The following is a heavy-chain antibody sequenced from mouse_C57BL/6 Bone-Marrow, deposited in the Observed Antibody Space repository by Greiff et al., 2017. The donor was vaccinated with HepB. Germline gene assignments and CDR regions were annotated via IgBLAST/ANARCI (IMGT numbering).Heavy chain of an antibody. CDR2: ISDGGSYT. D-gene: IGHD4-1*01. CDR1: GFTFSSYA. J-gene: IGHJ1*03. Sequence: EVKLMESGGGLVKPGGSLKLSCAASGFTFSSYAMSWVRQTPEKRLEWVATISDGGSYTYYPDNVKGRFTISRDNAKNNLYLQMSHLKSEDTAMYYCARDNWGGWYFDGWGTGTTVTVSS. CDR3: ARDNWGGWYFDG. V-gene: IGHV5-4*01.